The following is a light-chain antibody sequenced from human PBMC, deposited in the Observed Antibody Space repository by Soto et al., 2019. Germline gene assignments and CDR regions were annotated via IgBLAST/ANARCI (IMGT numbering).Light chain of an antibody. CDR3: VLYMGRGSLV. CDR2: STN. J-gene: IGLJ2*01. CDR1: SGSVSTNYY. V-gene: IGLV8-61*01. Sequence: QAVVTQEPSFSVSPGGTVTLTCGLSSGSVSTNYYPSWYQQTPGQAPRTLIYSTNTRSSGVPDRFSGSILGNKAALTITGAQADDESDYYCVLYMGRGSLVFGGGTKVTVL.